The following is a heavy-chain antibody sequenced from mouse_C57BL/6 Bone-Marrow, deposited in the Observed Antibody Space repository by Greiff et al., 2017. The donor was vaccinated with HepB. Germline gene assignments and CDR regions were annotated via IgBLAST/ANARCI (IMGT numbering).Heavy chain of an antibody. J-gene: IGHJ3*01. CDR2: IYPRSGNT. V-gene: IGHV1-81*01. Sequence: VQRVESGAELARPGASVKLSCKASGYTFTSYGISWVKQRTGQGLEWIGEIYPRSGNTYYNEKFKGKATLTADKSSSTAYMELRSLTSEDSAVYFCARAGDVAYWGQGTLVTVSA. CDR3: ARAGDVAY. D-gene: IGHD3-3*01. CDR1: GYTFTSYG.